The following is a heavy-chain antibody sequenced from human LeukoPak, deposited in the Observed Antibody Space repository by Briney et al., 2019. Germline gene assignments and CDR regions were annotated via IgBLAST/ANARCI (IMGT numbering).Heavy chain of an antibody. D-gene: IGHD5-12*01. CDR2: ISGRGGST. CDR1: GFTFSSYA. Sequence: GASLRLSCAASGFTFSSYAMSWVRQAPGKGLEWVSAISGRGGSTYYADSVKGRFTISRDNSKNTLYLQMNSLRAEDTAVYYCAKSYSVARFDYWGQGTLVTVSS. J-gene: IGHJ4*02. V-gene: IGHV3-23*01. CDR3: AKSYSVARFDY.